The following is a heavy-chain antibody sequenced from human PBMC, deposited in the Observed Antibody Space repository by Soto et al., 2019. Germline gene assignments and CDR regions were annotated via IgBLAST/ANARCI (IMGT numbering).Heavy chain of an antibody. CDR3: AHTDDWSGYVAWKS. V-gene: IGHV2-5*02. J-gene: IGHJ5*02. Sequence: QITLKESGPTLVKPTQTLTLTCTFSGFSLSASGVGVGWVRQPPGKALEWLALIYWDDDKGYSPSLKSRLTITKDTSEDQVVLTMTNMDPVDTGTYYCAHTDDWSGYVAWKSWGQGTLVTVSS. CDR1: GFSLSASGVG. D-gene: IGHD3-3*01. CDR2: IYWDDDK.